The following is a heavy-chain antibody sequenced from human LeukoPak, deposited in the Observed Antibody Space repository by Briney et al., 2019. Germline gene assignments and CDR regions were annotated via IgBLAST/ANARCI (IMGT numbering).Heavy chain of an antibody. CDR3: ARDGIAAAGDY. Sequence: PSETLSLTCTVSGGSISSSSYYWGWVRQAPGKGLEWVSSISSSSSYIYYADSVKGRFTISRDNAKNSLYLQMNSLRAEDTAVYYCARDGIAAAGDYWGQGTLVTVSS. CDR2: ISSSSSYI. V-gene: IGHV3-21*01. J-gene: IGHJ4*02. D-gene: IGHD6-13*01. CDR1: GGSISSSSYY.